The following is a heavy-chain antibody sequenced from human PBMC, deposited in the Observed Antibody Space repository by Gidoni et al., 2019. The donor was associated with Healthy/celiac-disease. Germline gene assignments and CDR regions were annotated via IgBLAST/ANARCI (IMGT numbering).Heavy chain of an antibody. CDR1: GGSISSSSYY. Sequence: QLQLQESGPGLVKPSETLSLTCTVSGGSISSSSYYWGWIRQPPGKGLEWIGSIDYSGSTYYNPSLKSRVTISVDTAKNQFSLKLSSVTAADTAVYYWARLGIVGAISYFDYWGQGTLVTVSS. CDR3: ARLGIVGAISYFDY. D-gene: IGHD1-26*01. J-gene: IGHJ4*02. V-gene: IGHV4-39*01. CDR2: IDYSGST.